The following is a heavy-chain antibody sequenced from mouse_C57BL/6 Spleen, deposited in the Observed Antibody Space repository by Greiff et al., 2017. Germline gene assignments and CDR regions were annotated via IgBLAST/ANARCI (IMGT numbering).Heavy chain of an antibody. V-gene: IGHV1-63*01. J-gene: IGHJ2*01. CDR2: IYPGGGYT. D-gene: IGHD1-1*01. Sequence: QVQLQQSGAELVRPGTSVKMSCKASGYTFTNYWIGWAKQRPGHGLEWIGDIYPGGGYTNYNEKFKGKATLTADKSSSTAYMQFSSLTSEDSAIYYCARRDYYCSSYFDYWGQGTTLTVSS. CDR3: ARRDYYCSSYFDY. CDR1: GYTFTNYW.